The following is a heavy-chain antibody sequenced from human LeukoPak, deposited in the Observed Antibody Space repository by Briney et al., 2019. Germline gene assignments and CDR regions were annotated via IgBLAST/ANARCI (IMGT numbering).Heavy chain of an antibody. D-gene: IGHD1-26*01. CDR3: AKTVGGGAFDI. CDR1: GGSFGGYY. CDR2: INHSGST. V-gene: IGHV4-34*01. Sequence: SETLSLTCAVYGGSFGGYYWSWIRQPPGKGLEWIGEINHSGSTNYNPSLKSRVTISVDTSKNQFSLKLSSVTAADTAVYYCAKTVGGGAFDIWGQGTMVTVSS. J-gene: IGHJ3*02.